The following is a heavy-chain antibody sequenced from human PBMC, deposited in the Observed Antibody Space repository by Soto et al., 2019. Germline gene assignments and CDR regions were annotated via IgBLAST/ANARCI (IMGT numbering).Heavy chain of an antibody. CDR3: AKDQANLGWFDP. CDR1: GFTFSSYG. J-gene: IGHJ5*02. Sequence: PGGSLRLSCAASGFTFSSYGMHWVRQAPGKGLEWVAVISYDGSNKYYADSVKGRFTIPRDNSKNTLYLQMNSLRAEDTAVYYCAKDQANLGWFDPWGQGTLVTVSS. D-gene: IGHD3-10*01. V-gene: IGHV3-30*18. CDR2: ISYDGSNK.